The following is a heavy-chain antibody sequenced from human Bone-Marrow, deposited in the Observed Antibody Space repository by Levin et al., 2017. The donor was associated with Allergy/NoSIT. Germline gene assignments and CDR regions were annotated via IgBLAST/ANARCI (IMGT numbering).Heavy chain of an antibody. CDR3: ARDQGTLPMTFRGAFDI. CDR2: ISHDGRND. J-gene: IGHJ3*02. Sequence: GESLKISCAASGFTFSSYAMHWVRQAPGKGLEWVAVISHDGRNDYYADSVKGRFTISRDNSKNTLYLQMNSLRAEDTAVYYCARDQGTLPMTFRGAFDIWGQGTMVTVSS. CDR1: GFTFSSYA. V-gene: IGHV3-30*04. D-gene: IGHD3/OR15-3a*01.